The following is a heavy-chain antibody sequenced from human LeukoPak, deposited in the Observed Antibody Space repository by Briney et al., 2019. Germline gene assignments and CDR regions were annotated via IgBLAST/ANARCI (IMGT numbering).Heavy chain of an antibody. CDR1: GFTFSSYA. V-gene: IGHV3-30*01. D-gene: IGHD6-13*01. CDR3: ARDPRWQQLGKFDC. J-gene: IGHJ4*02. Sequence: PGGSLRLSCAASGFTFSSYALHWVRHAPGKGLEWVAVISYDGSNKYYADSGKGRFTISRDNSKKTLYLQMNSLRAEDTAVYYCARDPRWQQLGKFDCWGQGTLVTVSS. CDR2: ISYDGSNK.